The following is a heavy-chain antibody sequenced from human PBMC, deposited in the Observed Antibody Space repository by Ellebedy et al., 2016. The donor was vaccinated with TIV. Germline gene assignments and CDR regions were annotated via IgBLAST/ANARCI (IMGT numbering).Heavy chain of an antibody. J-gene: IGHJ4*02. CDR3: ARDQYTVTTWTSPLDF. D-gene: IGHD4-17*01. V-gene: IGHV3-30*01. CDR1: GFTFSHYA. Sequence: PGGSLRLSCAASGFTFSHYAMHWVRQAPGKGLEWVAVISYDGSIKYYADSVKGRFTISRDNSKNTLYLQMNSLRADDTAVFYCARDQYTVTTWTSPLDFWGQGTLVTVSS. CDR2: ISYDGSIK.